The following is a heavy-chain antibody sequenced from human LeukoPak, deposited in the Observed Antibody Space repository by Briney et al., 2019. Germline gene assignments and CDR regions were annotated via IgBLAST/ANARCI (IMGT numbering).Heavy chain of an antibody. V-gene: IGHV3-48*04. Sequence: GGSLRLSCAASGFTFSSYSMSWIRQAPGKGLEWVSYISSSGRTIYYADSVKGRFTISRDNAKNSLYLQVNSLRAEDTAVYYCARHGIAADYWGQGTLVTVSS. CDR1: GFTFSSYS. CDR3: ARHGIAADY. J-gene: IGHJ4*02. D-gene: IGHD6-13*01. CDR2: ISSSGRTI.